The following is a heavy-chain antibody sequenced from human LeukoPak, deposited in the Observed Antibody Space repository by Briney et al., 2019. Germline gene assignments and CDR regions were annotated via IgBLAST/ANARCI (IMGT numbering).Heavy chain of an antibody. D-gene: IGHD3-22*01. V-gene: IGHV4-34*01. CDR2: INHSGST. CDR1: GGSFSGYY. J-gene: IGHJ4*02. Sequence: SETLSLTCAVYGGSFSGYYWSWIRQPPGKGLEWIGEINHSGSTNYNPSLKSRVTISVDTSKNQFSLKLSSVTAADTAVYYCARGQDHYNTSGHIWGQGTLVIVSS. CDR3: ARGQDHYNTSGHI.